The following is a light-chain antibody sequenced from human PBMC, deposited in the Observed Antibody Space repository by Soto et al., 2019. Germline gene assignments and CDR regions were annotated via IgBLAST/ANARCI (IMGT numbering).Light chain of an antibody. CDR1: QGITYY. Sequence: DIQMTQSPSSLSASVGDRVTITCRASQGITYYLAWYQQKPGKVPKLLIYAASTLQSGVPSRFSGGGSGAAVTLTISSLQPEDVATYYCQNYNSAPLTFGGGTKVEIK. J-gene: IGKJ4*01. CDR3: QNYNSAPLT. CDR2: AAS. V-gene: IGKV1-27*01.